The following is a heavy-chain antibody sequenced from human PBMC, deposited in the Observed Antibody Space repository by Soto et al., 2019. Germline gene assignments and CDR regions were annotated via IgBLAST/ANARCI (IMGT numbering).Heavy chain of an antibody. D-gene: IGHD2-15*01. CDR1: GFTFSSYW. J-gene: IGHJ6*02. CDR3: ARELVVVAAYYYYYGMDV. V-gene: IGHV3-7*01. CDR2: IKQDGSEK. Sequence: EVQLVESGGGLVQPGGSLRLSCAASGFTFSSYWMSWVRQAPGKGLEWVANIKQDGSEKYYVDSVKGRFTISRDNAKNSLYLRMNSLRAEDTAVYYCARELVVVAAYYYYYGMDVWGQGTTVTVSS.